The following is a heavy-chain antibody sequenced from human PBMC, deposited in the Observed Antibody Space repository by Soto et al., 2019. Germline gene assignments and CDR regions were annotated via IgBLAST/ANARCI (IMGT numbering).Heavy chain of an antibody. CDR1: GFTFSNAW. Sequence: EVQLVESGGGLVKPGGSLTLSCAASGFTFSNAWMSWVRQAPGKGLEWVGRIKSETDGGTTEYVAPVKGRFTISRDDSKNTLYLQMSSLKNEDTGVYYCTTDAVYWGQGTLVTVSS. J-gene: IGHJ4*02. CDR2: IKSETDGGTT. V-gene: IGHV3-15*01. CDR3: TTDAVY.